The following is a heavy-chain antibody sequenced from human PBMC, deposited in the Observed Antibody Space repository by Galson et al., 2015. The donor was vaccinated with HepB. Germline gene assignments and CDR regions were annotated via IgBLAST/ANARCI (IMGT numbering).Heavy chain of an antibody. CDR2: FDPEDGET. Sequence: SVKVSCKVSGYTLTELSMHWVRQAPGKGLEWMGGFDPEDGETIYAQKFQGRVTMTEDTSTDTAYMELSSLRSEDTAVYYCATGSSGSYSQIYYYGMDVWGGGTTVTVSS. V-gene: IGHV1-24*01. CDR3: ATGSSGSYSQIYYYGMDV. D-gene: IGHD1-26*01. J-gene: IGHJ6*01. CDR1: GYTLTELS.